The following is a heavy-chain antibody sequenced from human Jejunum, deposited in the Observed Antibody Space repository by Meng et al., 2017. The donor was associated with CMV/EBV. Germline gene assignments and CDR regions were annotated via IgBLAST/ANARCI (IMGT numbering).Heavy chain of an antibody. CDR1: YG. D-gene: IGHD3-22*01. CDR2: IRYDGSNK. V-gene: IGHV3-30*02. CDR3: AKDYDTSGYYSMYYYSGMDV. J-gene: IGHJ6*02. Sequence: YGMHWVRQGPGKGLEWAAFIRYDGSNKYYADSVKGRFTISRDNSKNTLYLQMNSLRAEDTAVYYCAKDYDTSGYYSMYYYSGMDVWGQGTTVTVSS.